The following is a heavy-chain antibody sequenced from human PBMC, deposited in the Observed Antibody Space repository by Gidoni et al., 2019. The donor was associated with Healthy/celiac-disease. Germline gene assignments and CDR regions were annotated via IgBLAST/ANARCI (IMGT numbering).Heavy chain of an antibody. CDR1: GFTFSSYS. CDR3: ARDNQNDMGGYMDV. V-gene: IGHV3-48*02. D-gene: IGHD3-9*01. Sequence: EVQLVESGGGLVQPGGSLRLSCAASGFTFSSYSMNWVRQAPGKGLEWVSYISSSSSTIYYADSVKGRFTISRDNAKNSLYLQMNSLRDEDTAVYYCARDNQNDMGGYMDVWGKGTTVTVSS. J-gene: IGHJ6*03. CDR2: ISSSSSTI.